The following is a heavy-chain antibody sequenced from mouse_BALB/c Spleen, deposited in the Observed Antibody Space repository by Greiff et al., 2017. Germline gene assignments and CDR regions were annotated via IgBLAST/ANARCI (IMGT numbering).Heavy chain of an antibody. D-gene: IGHD2-1*01. CDR1: GFTFSDYY. V-gene: IGHV5-4*02. CDR2: ISDGGSYT. J-gene: IGHJ2*01. CDR3: ARDGNYVGNFDY. Sequence: EVKLQESGGGLVKPGGSLKLSCAASGFTFSDYYMYWVRQTPEKRLEWVATISDGGSYTYYPDSVKGRFTISRDNAKNNLYLQMSSLKSEDTAMYYCARDGNYVGNFDYWGQGTTLTVSS.